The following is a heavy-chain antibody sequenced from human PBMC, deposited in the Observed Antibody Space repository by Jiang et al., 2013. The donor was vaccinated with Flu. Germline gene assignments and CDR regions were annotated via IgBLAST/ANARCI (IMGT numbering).Heavy chain of an antibody. J-gene: IGHJ2*01. V-gene: IGHV3-30-3*01. CDR1: GFTFSSYA. Sequence: VQLVESGGGVVQPGRSLRLSCAASGFTFSSYAMHWVRQAPGKGLEWVAVISYDGSNKYYADSVKGRFTISRDNSKNTLYLQMNSLRAEDTAVYYCARDDYGDYGGGYFDLWGRGTLVTVSS. CDR3: ARDDYGDYGGGYFDL. CDR2: ISYDGSNK. D-gene: IGHD4-17*01.